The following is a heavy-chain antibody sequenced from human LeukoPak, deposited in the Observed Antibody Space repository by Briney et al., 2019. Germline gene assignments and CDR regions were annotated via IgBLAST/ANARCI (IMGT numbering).Heavy chain of an antibody. CDR2: ISGSGGST. CDR1: GFTFSSYA. D-gene: IGHD3-22*01. V-gene: IGHV3-23*01. Sequence: GGSLRLSCAASGFTFSSYAMSSGRQAPGKGLEWVSAISGSGGSTYYADSVKGRFTISGDNSKNTLYLQMNSLRAEDTAVYYCAKDDSSGYVDYWGQGALVTVSS. J-gene: IGHJ4*02. CDR3: AKDDSSGYVDY.